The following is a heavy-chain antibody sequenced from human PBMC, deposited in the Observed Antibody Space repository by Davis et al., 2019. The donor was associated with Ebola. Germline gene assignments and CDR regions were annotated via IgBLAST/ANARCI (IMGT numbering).Heavy chain of an antibody. CDR1: GFTFNSYS. CDR3: VICAQQWLVH. V-gene: IGHV3-21*01. Sequence: GESLNISCAASGFTFNSYSMNWVRQAPGKGLEWVSSISSISSYIYYSDSVKGRFTISRDNAKNSLYLQMNSLRAEDTAVYYSVICAQQWLVHWGQGTLVTVSS. CDR2: ISSISSYI. J-gene: IGHJ4*02. D-gene: IGHD6-19*01.